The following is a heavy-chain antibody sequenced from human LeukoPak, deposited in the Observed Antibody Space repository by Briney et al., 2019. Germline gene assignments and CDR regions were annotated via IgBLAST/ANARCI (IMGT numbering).Heavy chain of an antibody. CDR1: GGTFSSYA. Sequence: ASVKVSCKASGGTFSSYAISWVRQAPGQGLEWMGGIIPIFGTANYAQKFQGRVTITADKSTSTAYMELSSLRSEDTAVYYCASGMTTVTTRQFDYWGQGTPVTVSS. V-gene: IGHV1-69*06. CDR2: IIPIFGTA. CDR3: ASGMTTVTTRQFDY. J-gene: IGHJ4*02. D-gene: IGHD4-17*01.